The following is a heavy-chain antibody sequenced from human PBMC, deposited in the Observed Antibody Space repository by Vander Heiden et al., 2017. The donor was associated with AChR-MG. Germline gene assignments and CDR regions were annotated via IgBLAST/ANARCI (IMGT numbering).Heavy chain of an antibody. J-gene: IGHJ6*03. CDR2: IIPIFGTA. Sequence: QVQLVQSGAEVKKPGSSVKVSCKASGGTFSSYAISWVRQAPGQGLEWMGGIIPIFGTANDAQKFQGRVTITADESTSTAYMELSSLRSEDTAVYYCARDRGGSTTRLDYYYMDVWGKGTTVTVSS. CDR1: GGTFSSYA. CDR3: ARDRGGSTTRLDYYYMDV. V-gene: IGHV1-69*01. D-gene: IGHD2-2*01.